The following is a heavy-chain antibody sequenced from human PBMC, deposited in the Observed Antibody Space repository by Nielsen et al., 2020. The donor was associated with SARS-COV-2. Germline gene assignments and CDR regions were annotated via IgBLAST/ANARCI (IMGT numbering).Heavy chain of an antibody. V-gene: IGHV3-74*01. CDR1: GFTFSSYW. D-gene: IGHD4-17*01. CDR2: INSDGSST. CDR3: ARDYGDYDYFDY. Sequence: GGSLRLSCAASGFTFSSYWMHWVRQAPGKGLVWVSRINSDGSSTSYANSVKGRFTISRDNAKNTLYLQMNSLRAEDTAVYYCARDYGDYDYFDYWGQGTLVTVSS. J-gene: IGHJ4*02.